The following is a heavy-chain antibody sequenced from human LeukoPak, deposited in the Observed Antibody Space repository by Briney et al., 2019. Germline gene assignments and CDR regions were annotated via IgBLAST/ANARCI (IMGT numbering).Heavy chain of an antibody. Sequence: GGSLRLSCAASGFTFSDYYMSWIRQAPGKGLEWVSYISSSGSTIYYADSVKGRFTISRDNSKNTLYLQMNSLRAEDTAVYYCARDSSEWLYENDAFDIWGQGTMVTVSS. CDR1: GFTFSDYY. CDR2: ISSSGSTI. D-gene: IGHD3-3*01. CDR3: ARDSSEWLYENDAFDI. V-gene: IGHV3-11*04. J-gene: IGHJ3*02.